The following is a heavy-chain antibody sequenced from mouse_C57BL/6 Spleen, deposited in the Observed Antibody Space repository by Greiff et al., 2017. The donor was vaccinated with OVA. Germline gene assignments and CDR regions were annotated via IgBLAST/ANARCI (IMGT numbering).Heavy chain of an antibody. V-gene: IGHV5-6*01. CDR1: GFTFSSYG. Sequence: EVQLVESGGDLVKPGGSLKLSCAASGFTFSSYGMSWVRQTPDKRLEWVATISSGGSYTYYPDSVKGRFTISRDNAKNTLYLQMSSLKSEDTAMYYCARPTVVATTPYYFDYWGQGTTLTVSS. CDR3: ARPTVVATTPYYFDY. J-gene: IGHJ2*01. CDR2: ISSGGSYT. D-gene: IGHD1-1*01.